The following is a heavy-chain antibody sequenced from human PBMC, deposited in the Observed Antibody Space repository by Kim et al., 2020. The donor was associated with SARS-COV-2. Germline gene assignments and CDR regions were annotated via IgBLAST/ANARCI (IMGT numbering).Heavy chain of an antibody. Sequence: SVKVSCKASGGTFSSYAISWVRQAPGQGLEWMGRIIPILGIANYAQKFQGRVTITADKSTSTAYMELSSLRSEDTAVYYCARYLISRGPYDSSGHYWYFDLWGRGTLVTVSS. D-gene: IGHD3-22*01. J-gene: IGHJ2*01. CDR2: IIPILGIA. CDR3: ARYLISRGPYDSSGHYWYFDL. CDR1: GGTFSSYA. V-gene: IGHV1-69*04.